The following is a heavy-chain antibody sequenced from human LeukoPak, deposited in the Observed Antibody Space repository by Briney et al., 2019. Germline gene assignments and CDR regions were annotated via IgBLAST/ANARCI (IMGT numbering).Heavy chain of an antibody. J-gene: IGHJ4*02. V-gene: IGHV1-2*02. CDR3: ARGNDSSGYYPKSGDY. D-gene: IGHD3-22*01. Sequence: ASVKVSCKASGYTFTSYGISWVRQAPGQGLEWMGWINPNSGGTNYAQKFQGRVTMTRDTSISTAYMELSRLRSDDTAVYYCARGNDSSGYYPKSGDYWGQGTLVTVSS. CDR1: GYTFTSYG. CDR2: INPNSGGT.